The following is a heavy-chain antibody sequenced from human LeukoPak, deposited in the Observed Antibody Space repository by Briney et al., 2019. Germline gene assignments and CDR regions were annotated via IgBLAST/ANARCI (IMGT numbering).Heavy chain of an antibody. D-gene: IGHD3-10*01. CDR2: IYYSGST. CDR3: AREELLWFGVQNY. Sequence: SETLSLTCSVSGGSISDHYWSWIRQPPGKGLEWIGYIYYSGSTNYNPSLKSRVTISVDKSKNQFSLKLSSVTAADTAVYYCAREELLWFGVQNYWGQGTLVTVSS. CDR1: GGSISDHY. J-gene: IGHJ4*02. V-gene: IGHV4-59*11.